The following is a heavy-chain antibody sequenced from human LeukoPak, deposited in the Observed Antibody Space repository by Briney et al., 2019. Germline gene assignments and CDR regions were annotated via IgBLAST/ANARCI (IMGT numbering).Heavy chain of an antibody. D-gene: IGHD6-13*01. CDR2: IKPDGTTK. Sequence: GGSLRLSCAASGFIFSNYGMNWVRQAPGKGLEWVANIKPDGTTKFYVDSVKGRFTISRDNALNSLYLQMNSLRAEDTAIYYCARSIPYGTTWYGRSDYWGQGTLVTVSS. CDR1: GFIFSNYG. J-gene: IGHJ4*02. CDR3: ARSIPYGTTWYGRSDY. V-gene: IGHV3-7*03.